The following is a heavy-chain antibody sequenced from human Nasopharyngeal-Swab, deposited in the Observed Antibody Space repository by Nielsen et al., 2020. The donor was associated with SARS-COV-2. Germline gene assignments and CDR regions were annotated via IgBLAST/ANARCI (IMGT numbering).Heavy chain of an antibody. J-gene: IGHJ6*02. D-gene: IGHD3-9*01. CDR2: INPSGGST. CDR3: ARASTTLDWLSTLDVWDV. V-gene: IGHV1-46*01. CDR1: GYTFTGYY. Sequence: ASVKVSCKASGYTFTGYYMHWVRQAPGQGLEWMGIINPSGGSTSYAQKFQGRVTMTRDTSTSTVYMELSSLRSDDTAVYYCARASTTLDWLSTLDVWDVWGQGTTVTVSS.